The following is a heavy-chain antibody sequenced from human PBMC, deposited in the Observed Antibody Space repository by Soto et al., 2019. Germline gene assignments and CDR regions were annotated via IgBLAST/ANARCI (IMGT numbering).Heavy chain of an antibody. J-gene: IGHJ5*02. CDR3: VKVSTFYDILTGYCSTNFFDP. Sequence: GGSLRLSCSATGFTFSEYSMHWVRQAPGKGLQYVSTISSDGDITYYADSVKGRFTISRDNSKNTLYLQMNSLRPEDTAVYYCVKVSTFYDILTGYCSTNFFDPWYTGTLVTVSS. CDR1: GFTFSEYS. D-gene: IGHD3-9*01. CDR2: ISSDGDIT. V-gene: IGHV3-64D*06.